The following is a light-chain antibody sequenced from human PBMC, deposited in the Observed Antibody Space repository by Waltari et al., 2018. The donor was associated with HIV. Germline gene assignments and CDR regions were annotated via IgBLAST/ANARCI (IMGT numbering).Light chain of an antibody. V-gene: IGLV1-51*01. J-gene: IGLJ2*01. CDR2: DSN. CDR3: GTWDNSLKTVV. Sequence: QSVLTQPPSVSAAPGQPVSISCSGFSSNIGNNFVSWYHQTPGKAPKLLIFDSNKRPSGIPDRVSASKSGTSATLAITGLQTGDEGDYYCGTWDNSLKTVVFGGGTKVTVL. CDR1: SSNIGNNF.